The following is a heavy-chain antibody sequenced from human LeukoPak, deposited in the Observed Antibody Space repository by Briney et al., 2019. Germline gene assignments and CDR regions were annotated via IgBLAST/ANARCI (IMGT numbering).Heavy chain of an antibody. J-gene: IGHJ4*02. D-gene: IGHD3-3*01. CDR1: GGTFSSYA. CDR3: ARASRFLEWLSAPDY. Sequence: SVKVSRKASGGTFSSYAISRVRQAPGQGLEWMGGIIPIFGTANYAQKFQGRVTITADESTSTAYMELSSLRSEDTAVYYCARASRFLEWLSAPDYWGQGTLVTVSS. V-gene: IGHV1-69*13. CDR2: IIPIFGTA.